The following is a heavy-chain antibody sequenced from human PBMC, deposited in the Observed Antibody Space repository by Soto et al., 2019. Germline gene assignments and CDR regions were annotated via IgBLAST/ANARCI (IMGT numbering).Heavy chain of an antibody. J-gene: IGHJ4*02. CDR2: INHSGST. CDR1: GWSFSGYY. V-gene: IGHV4-34*01. Sequence: SDTLSLTCAVYGWSFSGYYWSWIRQPPGKGLEWIGEINHSGSTNYNPSLKSRVTISVDTSKNQFSLKLSSVTAADTAVYYWPRNGEPSVAGTFYWGQGTLVTVX. D-gene: IGHD6-19*01. CDR3: PRNGEPSVAGTFY.